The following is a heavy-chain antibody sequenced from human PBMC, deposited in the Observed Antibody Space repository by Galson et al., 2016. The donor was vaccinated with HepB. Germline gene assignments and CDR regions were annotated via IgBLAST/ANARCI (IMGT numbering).Heavy chain of an antibody. CDR2: ISGSGVST. Sequence: SLRLSCAASGFTFSSYAISWVRQAPGKGLEWVSLISGSGVSTYYADSVKGRFTISRDNSTNTLYLQMNSLRADDTAVYYCARGLQHPTRTSSYDFDYWGQGTLGTVSS. CDR3: ARGLQHPTRTSSYDFDY. V-gene: IGHV3-23*01. CDR1: GFTFSSYA. D-gene: IGHD2-2*01. J-gene: IGHJ4*02.